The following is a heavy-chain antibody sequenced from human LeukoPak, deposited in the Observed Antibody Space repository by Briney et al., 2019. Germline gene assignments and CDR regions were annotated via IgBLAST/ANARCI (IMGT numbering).Heavy chain of an antibody. Sequence: SETLSLTCTVSGGSISSGDYYWSWIRQPPGKGLEWIGYICYSGSTYYNPSLKSRVTISVDTSKNQFSLKLSSVTAADTAVYYCARVTAYSSGWYRGTPSVNPLKFDYWGQGTLVTVSS. CDR2: ICYSGST. D-gene: IGHD6-19*01. V-gene: IGHV4-30-4*01. J-gene: IGHJ4*02. CDR1: GGSISSGDYY. CDR3: ARVTAYSSGWYRGTPSVNPLKFDY.